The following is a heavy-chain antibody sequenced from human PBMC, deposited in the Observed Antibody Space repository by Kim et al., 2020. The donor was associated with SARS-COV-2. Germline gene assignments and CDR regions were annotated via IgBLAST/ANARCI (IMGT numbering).Heavy chain of an antibody. J-gene: IGHJ5*02. CDR3: AKGGASSRCSDWFDP. V-gene: IGHV3-33*06. Sequence: GGSLRLSCAASGFTFSSYGMHWVRQAPGKGLEWVAGIWYDGSNKYYADSVKGRFTISRDNSKNTLYLQMNSLRAEDTAVYYCAKGGASSRCSDWFDPCGHGTLFSVSS. CDR2: IWYDGSNK. CDR1: GFTFSSYG. D-gene: IGHD3-10*02.